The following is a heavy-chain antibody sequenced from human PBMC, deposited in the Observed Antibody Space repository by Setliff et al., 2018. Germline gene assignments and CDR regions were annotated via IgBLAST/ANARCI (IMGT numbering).Heavy chain of an antibody. Sequence: KPSETLSLTCSVYGGFFTGFYWSWLRQSPGKGPEWIGYVHYSGSTLYTPSLKSRVTISLDTSKNQINLSLSSLTAADTAVYYCARHRGASFDSWGQGVLVTVSS. D-gene: IGHD3-10*01. J-gene: IGHJ4*02. CDR3: ARHRGASFDS. V-gene: IGHV4-59*01. CDR2: VHYSGST. CDR1: GGFFTGFY.